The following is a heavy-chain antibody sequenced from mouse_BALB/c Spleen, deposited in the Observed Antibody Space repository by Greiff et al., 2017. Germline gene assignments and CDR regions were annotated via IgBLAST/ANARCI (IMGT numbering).Heavy chain of an antibody. Sequence: LVEPGASVKISCKTSGYTFTEYTMHWVKQSHGKSLEWIGGINPNNGGTSYNQKFKGKATLTVDKSSSTAYMELRSLTSEDSAVYYCATPRGYDYDWFAYWGQGTLVTVSA. V-gene: IGHV1-18*01. CDR3: ATPRGYDYDWFAY. D-gene: IGHD2-4*01. CDR1: GYTFTEYT. J-gene: IGHJ3*01. CDR2: INPNNGGT.